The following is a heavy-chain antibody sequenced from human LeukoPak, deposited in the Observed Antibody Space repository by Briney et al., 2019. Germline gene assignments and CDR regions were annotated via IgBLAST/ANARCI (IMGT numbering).Heavy chain of an antibody. CDR1: GFTFSSYA. V-gene: IGHV3-23*01. CDR2: ISGSGGST. D-gene: IGHD1-26*01. CDR3: ARDPVEWELLLDY. Sequence: GGSLRLSCAASGFTFSSYAMSWVRQAPGKGLEWVSAISGSGGSTYYADSVKGRFTISRDNARNSVYLQMASLRVEDTAVYYCARDPVEWELLLDYWGQGTLVTVSS. J-gene: IGHJ4*01.